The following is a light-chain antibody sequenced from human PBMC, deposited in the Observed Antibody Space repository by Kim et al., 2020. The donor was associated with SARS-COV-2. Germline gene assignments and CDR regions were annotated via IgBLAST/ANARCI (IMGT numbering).Light chain of an antibody. V-gene: IGLV2-14*03. J-gene: IGLJ2*01. CDR3: SSYTSSSTVV. Sequence: GQSITISCTGTSSDVGGYNYVSWYQQHPGKAPKLMIYDVSNRPSVVSNRFSGSKSGNTASLTISGLQAEDEADYYCSSYTSSSTVVFGGGTQLTVL. CDR1: SSDVGGYNY. CDR2: DVS.